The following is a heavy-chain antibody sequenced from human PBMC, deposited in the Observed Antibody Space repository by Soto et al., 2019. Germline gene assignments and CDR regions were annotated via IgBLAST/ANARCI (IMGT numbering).Heavy chain of an antibody. CDR2: IYWDDDK. Sequence: QITLKESGPTLVKPTQTLTLTCTFSGFSLSTSGVGVGWIRQPPGKALEWLALIYWDDDKRYSPSLKSRLTITKDTSKNQVVLTMTNMDPVDTATYYCAHSQPIVGASYYYYGMDVWGQGTTVTVSS. CDR1: GFSLSTSGVG. V-gene: IGHV2-5*02. D-gene: IGHD1-26*01. J-gene: IGHJ6*02. CDR3: AHSQPIVGASYYYYGMDV.